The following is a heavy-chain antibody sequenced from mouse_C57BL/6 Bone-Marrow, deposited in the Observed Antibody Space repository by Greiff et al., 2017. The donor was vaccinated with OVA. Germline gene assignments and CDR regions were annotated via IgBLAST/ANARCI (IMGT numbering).Heavy chain of an antibody. CDR2: IDPSDSYP. CDR3: AREDYYYFDY. J-gene: IGHJ2*01. CDR1: GYTFTSYW. V-gene: IGHV1-69*01. Sequence: QVQLQQPGAELVMPGASVKLSCKASGYTFTSYWMHWVKQRPGQGLEWIGEIDPSDSYPNYNQKFKGKSTLTVDKSSSTAYMQLSSLTSEDSAVYYCAREDYYYFDYWGQGTTLTVSS. D-gene: IGHD1-1*01.